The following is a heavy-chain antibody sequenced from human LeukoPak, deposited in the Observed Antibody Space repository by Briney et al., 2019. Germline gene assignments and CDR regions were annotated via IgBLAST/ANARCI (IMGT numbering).Heavy chain of an antibody. D-gene: IGHD3-3*01. CDR1: GGSFTDFY. Sequence: PSETLSLTCAVYGGSFTDFYWSWVRQPPGKGLEYIGEINYSENTHYNPSLKSRVTISVDTSKHQVSLKLTSVSAADTAIYYCASAKSKFFQHWGLGTLVTVSS. V-gene: IGHV4-34*01. J-gene: IGHJ1*01. CDR2: INYSENT. CDR3: ASAKSKFFQH.